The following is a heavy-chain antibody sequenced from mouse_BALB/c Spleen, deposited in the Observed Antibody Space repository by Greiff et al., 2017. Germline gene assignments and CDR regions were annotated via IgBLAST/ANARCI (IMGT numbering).Heavy chain of an antibody. Sequence: EVKLVESGGDLVKPGGSLKLSCAASGFTFSSYGMSWVRQTPDKRLEWVATISSGGSYTYYPDSVKGRFTISRDNDKNTLYLQMSSLKSEDTAMYYCARQGGSSYWYFDVWGAGTTVTVSS. CDR2: ISSGGSYT. CDR3: ARQGGSSYWYFDV. D-gene: IGHD1-1*01. CDR1: GFTFSSYG. V-gene: IGHV5-6*01. J-gene: IGHJ1*01.